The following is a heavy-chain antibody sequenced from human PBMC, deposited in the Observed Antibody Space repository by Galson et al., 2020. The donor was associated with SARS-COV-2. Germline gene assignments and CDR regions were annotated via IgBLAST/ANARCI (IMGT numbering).Heavy chain of an antibody. CDR3: ARDGPLDYGDPWQYYYDGMDV. J-gene: IGHJ6*02. CDR1: GFTFSSYG. D-gene: IGHD4-17*01. V-gene: IGHV3-30*03. Sequence: GESLKISCAASGFTFSSYGMHWVRQATGKGLERMAVISYDGSNKYYADSVKGRFTISRDNSKNTLYLQMNSLRAEDTAVYYCARDGPLDYGDPWQYYYDGMDVWGQGTTVTVSS. CDR2: ISYDGSNK.